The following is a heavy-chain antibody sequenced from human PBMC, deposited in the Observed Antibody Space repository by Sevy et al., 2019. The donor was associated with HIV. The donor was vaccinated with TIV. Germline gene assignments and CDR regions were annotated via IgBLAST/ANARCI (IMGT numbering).Heavy chain of an antibody. CDR2: IFYDGSDE. CDR3: ASDILTGSDY. CDR1: GFTFSSYG. Sequence: GGSLRLSCAASGFTFSSYGMHWVRHAPDKGLEWVAFIFYDGSDEYYADSVKGRFTISRDNSKNTLYLQMNSLRAADTAVYYCASDILTGSDYWGQGTLVTVSS. D-gene: IGHD3-9*01. J-gene: IGHJ4*02. V-gene: IGHV3-30*02.